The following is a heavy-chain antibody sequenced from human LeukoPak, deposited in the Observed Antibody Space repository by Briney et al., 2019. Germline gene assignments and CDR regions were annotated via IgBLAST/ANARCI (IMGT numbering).Heavy chain of an antibody. V-gene: IGHV1-8*02. CDR1: GYTFTGYY. D-gene: IGHD1-1*01. CDR3: VRVPQRVPHNWFDP. J-gene: IGHJ5*02. CDR2: MNPHSGSV. Sequence: GASVKVSCKASGYTFTGYYMHWVRQAPGQGLEWMGWMNPHSGSVGYAQKFQGRVIMTWDTSISTAYMELSSLTSDDTAVYYCVRVPQRVPHNWFDPWGQGTLVTVSS.